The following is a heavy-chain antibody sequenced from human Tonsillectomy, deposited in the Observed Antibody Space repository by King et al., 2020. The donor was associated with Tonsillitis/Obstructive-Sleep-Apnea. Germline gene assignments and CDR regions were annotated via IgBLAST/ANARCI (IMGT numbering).Heavy chain of an antibody. J-gene: IGHJ4*02. Sequence: VQLQESGPGLVKPSQTLSLTCTVSGGSISSGGYYWSWIRQHPGKGLEWIGYIYSSGSTYYNPSLKSRVTISVDTSKNQFSLKLSSVTAADTAVYYCARDVSGGSYAGDWGQGTLVTVSS. CDR1: GGSISSGGYY. D-gene: IGHD1-26*01. CDR3: ARDVSGGSYAGD. CDR2: IYSSGST. V-gene: IGHV4-31*03.